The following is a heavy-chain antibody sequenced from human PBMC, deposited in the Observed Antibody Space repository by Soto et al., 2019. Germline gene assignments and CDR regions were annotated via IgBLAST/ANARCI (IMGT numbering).Heavy chain of an antibody. D-gene: IGHD6-13*01. V-gene: IGHV1-8*01. CDR2: MNPNSGNT. CDR1: GYTFTSYD. Sequence: QVQLVQSGAEVKKPGASVKVSCKASGYTFTSYDINWVRQATGQGLEWMGWMNPNSGNTGYAQKFQGRVTMTRNTSISTAYMELSSLRSEDTAVYYCARGLPYSSSWYWYFDYWGQGTLVTVSS. J-gene: IGHJ4*02. CDR3: ARGLPYSSSWYWYFDY.